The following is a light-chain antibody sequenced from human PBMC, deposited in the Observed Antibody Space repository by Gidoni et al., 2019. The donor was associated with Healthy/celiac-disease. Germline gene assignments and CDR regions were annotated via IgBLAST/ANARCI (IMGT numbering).Light chain of an antibody. CDR1: QSLSSSY. J-gene: IGKJ3*01. V-gene: IGKV3-20*01. CDR3: QQYGSSPFT. CDR2: GAS. Sequence: IELTPSPGSLSLSPGERAPFSCRASQSLSSSYLSWYQQKPGQAPRLLIYGASSRATGIPDRFSGSGSGTDFTLTISRLEPEDFAVYYCQQYGSSPFTFGPGTKVEIK.